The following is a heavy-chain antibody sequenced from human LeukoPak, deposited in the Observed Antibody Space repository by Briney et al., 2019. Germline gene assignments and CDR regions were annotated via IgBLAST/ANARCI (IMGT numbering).Heavy chain of an antibody. CDR3: ARDLVSSSWYTPNYYYYYGMDV. J-gene: IGHJ6*02. CDR2: ISYDGSNK. D-gene: IGHD6-13*01. CDR1: GFTFSSYA. Sequence: PGGSLRPSCAASGFTFSSYAMHWVRQAPGKGLEWVAVISYDGSNKYYADSVKGRFTISRDNSKNTLYLQMNSLRAEDTAVYYCARDLVSSSWYTPNYYYYYGMDVWGQGTTVTVSS. V-gene: IGHV3-30-3*01.